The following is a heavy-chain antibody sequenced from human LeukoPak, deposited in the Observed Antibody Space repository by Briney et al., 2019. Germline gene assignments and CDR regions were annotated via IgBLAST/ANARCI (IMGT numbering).Heavy chain of an antibody. CDR1: GYTFTSYD. CDR2: MNPNSGNT. V-gene: IGHV1-8*01. D-gene: IGHD6-19*01. Sequence: ASVKVSCKASGYTFTSYDINWVRQATGQGLEWMGWMNPNSGNTGCAQKFQGRVTMTRNTSISTAYMELSSLRAEDTAVHYCAKDRNHGQQDSSGWYGFGYYYYGMDVWGQGTTVTVSS. J-gene: IGHJ6*02. CDR3: AKDRNHGQQDSSGWYGFGYYYYGMDV.